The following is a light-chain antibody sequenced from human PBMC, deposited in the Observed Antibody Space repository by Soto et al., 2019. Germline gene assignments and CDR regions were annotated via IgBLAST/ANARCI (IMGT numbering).Light chain of an antibody. J-gene: IGKJ1*01. CDR3: KQYSSYGT. CDR1: QSIGGW. CDR2: DAS. Sequence: DIQMTQSPSALSASVGDRVTITCRASQSIGGWLAWYQQKPGKAPKLLNYDASSLERGVPPRLSGSGSGTEYPLTVSSLQPDVFATYCFKQYSSYGTFGQGTKVEI. V-gene: IGKV1-5*01.